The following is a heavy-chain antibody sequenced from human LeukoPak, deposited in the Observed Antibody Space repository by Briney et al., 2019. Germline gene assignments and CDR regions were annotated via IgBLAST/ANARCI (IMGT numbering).Heavy chain of an antibody. V-gene: IGHV4-34*01. J-gene: IGHJ4*02. CDR2: INHSGST. Sequence: GSLRLSCAASGFTFSNAWMSWIRQPPGKGLEWIGEINHSGSTNYNPSLKSRVTISVDTSKNQFSLKLSSVTAADTAVYYCASLSPSIAAAGTTDFDYWGQGTLVTVSS. CDR1: GFTFSNAW. D-gene: IGHD6-13*01. CDR3: ASLSPSIAAAGTTDFDY.